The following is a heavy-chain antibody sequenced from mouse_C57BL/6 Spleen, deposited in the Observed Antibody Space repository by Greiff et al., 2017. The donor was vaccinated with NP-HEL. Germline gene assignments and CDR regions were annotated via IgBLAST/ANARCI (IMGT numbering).Heavy chain of an antibody. CDR2: ISSGGDYI. J-gene: IGHJ4*01. CDR1: GFTFSSYA. CDR3: TRVGSPGGAMDY. Sequence: EVKLVESGEGLVKPGGSLKLSCAASGFTFSSYAMSWVRQTPEKRLEWVAYISSGGDYIYYADTVKGRFTISRENARNTLYLQMSSLKSEDTAMYYCTRVGSPGGAMDYWGQGTSVTVSS. V-gene: IGHV5-9-1*02.